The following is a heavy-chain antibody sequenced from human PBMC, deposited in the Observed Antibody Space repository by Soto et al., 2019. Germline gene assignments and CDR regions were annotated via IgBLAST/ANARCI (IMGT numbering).Heavy chain of an antibody. J-gene: IGHJ4*02. CDR3: ARSIFPRNDILTGYSTYYFGY. CDR1: GGSFSGYY. CDR2: INHSGST. Sequence: QVQLQQWGAGLLKPSETLSLTCAVYGGSFSGYYWSWIRQPPGKGLEWIGEINHSGSTNYNPSLKSRVTISVDTSKNQFSLKLSSVTAADTAVYYCARSIFPRNDILTGYSTYYFGYWGQGTLVTVSS. V-gene: IGHV4-34*01. D-gene: IGHD3-9*01.